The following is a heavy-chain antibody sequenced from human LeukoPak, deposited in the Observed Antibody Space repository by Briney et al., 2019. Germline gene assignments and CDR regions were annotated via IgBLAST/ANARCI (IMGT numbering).Heavy chain of an antibody. CDR2: ISGSVVST. J-gene: IGHJ3*01. V-gene: IGHV3-23*01. CDR3: AKARRDGYNYLPS. CDR1: GFTFSSYA. D-gene: IGHD5-24*01. Sequence: GGSETPSCAASGFTFSSYAMSWVRQAPGKGLEWVSAISGSVVSTYYADSVKDPFTISRDNSKNTLYLQMNSLRAEDTAVYYCAKARRDGYNYLPSWGQGTMVTVSS.